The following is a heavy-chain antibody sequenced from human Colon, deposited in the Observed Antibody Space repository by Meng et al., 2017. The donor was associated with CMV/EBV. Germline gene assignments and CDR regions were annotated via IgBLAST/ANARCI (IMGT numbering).Heavy chain of an antibody. V-gene: IGHV3-48*03. CDR3: ARCRRTLLSGVPGKYFYSYHMDV. J-gene: IGHJ6*02. Sequence: GGSLRLSCVVSGFTFSHYEMNWVRQAPGKGLEWVSHINASGGDIYYADSARGRFTISRDNAKNSLFLQMNGLRAEDTAVYYCARCRRTLLSGVPGKYFYSYHMDVWGQGTTVTVSS. D-gene: IGHD3-10*01. CDR2: INASGGDI. CDR1: GFTFSHYE.